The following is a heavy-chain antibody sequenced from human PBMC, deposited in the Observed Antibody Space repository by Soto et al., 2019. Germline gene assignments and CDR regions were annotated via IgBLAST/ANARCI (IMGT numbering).Heavy chain of an antibody. Sequence: PSDSLSPTFSSSGSAIRNSSYHGWWIRHPPGKGLDWIVSIYYSGSPYYNPSLKSRVTISVDTSKNQFSLKLSSVTAADTAVYYCARHDYGDYQVLFGGGGYYYYMDAWGKGTTVT. D-gene: IGHD4-17*01. CDR2: IYYSGSP. V-gene: IGHV4-39*01. CDR3: ARHDYGDYQVLFGGGGYYYYMDA. CDR1: GSAIRNSSYH. J-gene: IGHJ6*03.